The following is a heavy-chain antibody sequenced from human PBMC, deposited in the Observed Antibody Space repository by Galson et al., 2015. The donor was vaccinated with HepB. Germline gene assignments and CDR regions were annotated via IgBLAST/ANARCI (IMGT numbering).Heavy chain of an antibody. J-gene: IGHJ4*02. CDR3: VKVSDYYDTSGYHYFFDY. D-gene: IGHD3-22*01. CDR1: GFTLRSYT. CDR2: ISSNGGST. V-gene: IGHV3-64D*06. Sequence: SLRLSCAASGFTLRSYTMYWVRQAPGKGLEYISGISSNGGSTYYADSVKGRFTISRDNSENTLFLQMSSLRTEDTAVYYCVKVSDYYDTSGYHYFFDYWGQGTLVTVSS.